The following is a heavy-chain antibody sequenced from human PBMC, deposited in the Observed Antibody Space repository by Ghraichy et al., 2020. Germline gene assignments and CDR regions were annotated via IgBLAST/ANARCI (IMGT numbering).Heavy chain of an antibody. Sequence: GGSLRLSCAASGFTFTDYGMHWVRQAPGKGLEWVAAIWFDGSIKWYAESVKGRFTISRDNSNNTVSLQLNSLRVEDTAVYYCTRGYTVLLFDYWGQGTLVTVSS. CDR2: IWFDGSIK. CDR1: GFTFTDYG. V-gene: IGHV3-33*01. CDR3: TRGYTVLLFDY. J-gene: IGHJ4*02. D-gene: IGHD4-17*01.